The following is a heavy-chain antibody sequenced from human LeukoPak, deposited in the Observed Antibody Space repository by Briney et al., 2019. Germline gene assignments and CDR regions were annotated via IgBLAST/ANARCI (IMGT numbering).Heavy chain of an antibody. CDR1: SYTFSAYG. D-gene: IGHD2-2*01. V-gene: IGHV1-18*01. J-gene: IGHJ4*02. CDR2: SSGTGYNM. Sequence: ASVKVSCKASSYTFSAYGITWVRQAPGQGLEWMAWSSGTGYNMEYAQKFQGRVTMTTDASTSTAYLELRSLRSDDTAVYYCARSRCSGSTSCYYFFFFDSWGQGSLVTVSS. CDR3: ARSRCSGSTSCYYFFFFDS.